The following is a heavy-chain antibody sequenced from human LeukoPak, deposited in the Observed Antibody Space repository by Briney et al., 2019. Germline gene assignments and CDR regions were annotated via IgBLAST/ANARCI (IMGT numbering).Heavy chain of an antibody. CDR1: GFTFSSYS. CDR2: ISSSSSYI. D-gene: IGHD2-21*02. V-gene: IGHV3-21*05. CDR3: ARCGGDCYSHGMDV. Sequence: GGSLRLSCAASGFTFSSYSMNWVRQAPGKGLEWVSYISSSSSYIYYADSVKGRFTISRDNAKNSLYLQMNSLRAEDTAVYYCARCGGDCYSHGMDVWGQGTTVTVSS. J-gene: IGHJ6*02.